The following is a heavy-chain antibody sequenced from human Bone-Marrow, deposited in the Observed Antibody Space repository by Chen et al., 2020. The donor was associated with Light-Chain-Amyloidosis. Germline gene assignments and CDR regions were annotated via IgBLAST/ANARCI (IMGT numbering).Heavy chain of an antibody. V-gene: IGHV3-30-3*01. J-gene: IGHJ6*03. Sequence: QVQLVESGGGVVQPGRSLRLTCAASGSSLSSCAIHWVRQAPGKGLEWVAFISNDGSTKYYSDSVKGRFTISRDNSKNTLSLQMNSLRAEDTAVYYSARVGIQGMTFERYNYYYYMDVWGKGTTVTVSS. CDR2: ISNDGSTK. CDR1: GSSLSSCA. D-gene: IGHD5-18*01. CDR3: ARVGIQGMTFERYNYYYYMDV.